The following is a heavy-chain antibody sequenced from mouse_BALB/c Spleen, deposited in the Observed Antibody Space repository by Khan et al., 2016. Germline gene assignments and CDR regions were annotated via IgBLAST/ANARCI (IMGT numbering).Heavy chain of an antibody. V-gene: IGHV9-3-1*01. CDR2: INTYTGEP. Sequence: LVESGPELKKPGETVKISCKASGYTFTNYGMNWVKQAPGKGLKWMGWINTYTGEPTYADDFKGRFAFSLETSASTAYLQINNLKNEDTATYFCASIYDGYYVGLYYAMDYWVQGTSVTVSS. CDR1: GYTFTNYG. D-gene: IGHD2-3*01. CDR3: ASIYDGYYVGLYYAMDY. J-gene: IGHJ4*01.